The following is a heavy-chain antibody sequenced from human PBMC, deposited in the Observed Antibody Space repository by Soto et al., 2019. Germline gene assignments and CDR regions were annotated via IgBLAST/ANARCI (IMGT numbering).Heavy chain of an antibody. J-gene: IGHJ4*02. V-gene: IGHV1-18*04. CDR1: GYTFTSYG. D-gene: IGHD4-17*01. Sequence: ASVKVSCKASGYTFTSYGISWVRQAPGQGLEWMGWISAYNGNTNYAQKLQGRVTMTSDTSTSTVYMELSSLRSEDTAVYYCARYGDSLTLSDYWGQGTLVTVSS. CDR2: ISAYNGNT. CDR3: ARYGDSLTLSDY.